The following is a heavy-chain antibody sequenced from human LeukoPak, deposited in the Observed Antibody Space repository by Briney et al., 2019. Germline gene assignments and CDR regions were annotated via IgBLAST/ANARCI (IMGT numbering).Heavy chain of an antibody. Sequence: GGSLRLSCAASGFTFSSYSMSWVRQAPGKGLEWVSYISSSSGTIYYADSVKGRFTISRDNAKNSPYLQMNSLRDEDTAVYFCARGSSSWDYFDYWGQGTLVTVSS. CDR2: ISSSSGTI. V-gene: IGHV3-48*02. D-gene: IGHD6-13*01. CDR1: GFTFSSYS. CDR3: ARGSSSWDYFDY. J-gene: IGHJ4*02.